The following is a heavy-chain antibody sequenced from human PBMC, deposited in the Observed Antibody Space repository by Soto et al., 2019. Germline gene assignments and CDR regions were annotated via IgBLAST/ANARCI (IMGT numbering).Heavy chain of an antibody. J-gene: IGHJ4*02. CDR3: AKSVYYYDSSGYLH. D-gene: IGHD3-22*01. CDR1: GFTFSSYA. CDR2: ISGSGGST. Sequence: GGSLRLSCAASGFTFSSYAMSWVRQAPGKGLEWVSAISGSGGSTYYADSVKGRFTISRDNSKNTLYLQMNSLRAEDTAVYYCAKSVYYYDSSGYLHWGQGTLVTVSS. V-gene: IGHV3-23*01.